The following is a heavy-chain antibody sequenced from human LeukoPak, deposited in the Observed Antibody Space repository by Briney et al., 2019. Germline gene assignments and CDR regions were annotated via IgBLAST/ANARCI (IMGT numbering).Heavy chain of an antibody. D-gene: IGHD3-22*01. Sequence: TGGSLRLSCAISGFTFSDYYMSWIRQAPGKGPEWASYISGSGSVTNYAASVRGRFTISRDNAKNSLYLQMNSLRAEDTAVYYCARRIKNYDSSGYYGSDYWGQGTLVTVSS. CDR2: ISGSGSVT. V-gene: IGHV3-11*06. CDR3: ARRIKNYDSSGYYGSDY. J-gene: IGHJ4*02. CDR1: GFTFSDYY.